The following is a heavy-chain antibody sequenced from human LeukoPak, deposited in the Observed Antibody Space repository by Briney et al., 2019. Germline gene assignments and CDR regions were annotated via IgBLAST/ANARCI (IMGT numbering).Heavy chain of an antibody. CDR1: GFSSGSSA. J-gene: IGHJ6*02. CDR2: ISGSGSYT. Sequence: GGSLRLSCAVSGFSSGSSALGWVRQAPGKGLEWVSSISGSGSYTYYADSVKGQFTISRDNSKNTVYLQMNSLRDEDTAVYYCATRSFYYGMDVWGQGTTVIVSS. CDR3: ATRSFYYGMDV. V-gene: IGHV3-23*01.